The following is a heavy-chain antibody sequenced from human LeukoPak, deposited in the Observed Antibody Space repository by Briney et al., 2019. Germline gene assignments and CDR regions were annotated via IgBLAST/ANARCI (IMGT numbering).Heavy chain of an antibody. V-gene: IGHV3-23*01. D-gene: IGHD2-8*01. Sequence: GGSLRLSCAASGFTFSSYWMSWVRQAPGKGLEWVSAISGSGGSTYYADSVKGRLTISRDNSKNTLYLQMNSLRAEDTAVYYCAKDPLMVYATVDYWGQGTLVTVSS. CDR3: AKDPLMVYATVDY. J-gene: IGHJ4*02. CDR1: GFTFSSYW. CDR2: ISGSGGST.